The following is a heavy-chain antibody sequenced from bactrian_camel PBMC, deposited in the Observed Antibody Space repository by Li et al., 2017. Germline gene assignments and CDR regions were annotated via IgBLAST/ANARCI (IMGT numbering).Heavy chain of an antibody. V-gene: IGHV3S1*01. D-gene: IGHD5*01. J-gene: IGHJ4*01. CDR2: ITGGRT. CDR3: AKETYGLPSD. CDR1: GFTFSDHW. Sequence: HVQLVESGGGLVQLGGSLTLSCTGSGFTFSDHWMLWVRQAPGEGLEWVSTITGGRTFYSDSVKGRFTLSRDNAKNTLYLRMNSLKTEDTAMYYCAKETYGLPSDWGQGTQVTVS.